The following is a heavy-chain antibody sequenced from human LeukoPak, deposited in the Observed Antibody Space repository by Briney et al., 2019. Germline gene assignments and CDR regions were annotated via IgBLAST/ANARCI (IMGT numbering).Heavy chain of an antibody. CDR2: IIPILGIA. Sequence: ASVKVSCKASGGTFSSYAISWVRQAPGQGLEWMGRIIPILGIANYAQKFQGRVTITADKSTSTAYMELSSLRSEDTAVYYCAREGDYDSSGYCLDYWGQGTLVTVSS. CDR3: AREGDYDSSGYCLDY. CDR1: GGTFSSYA. J-gene: IGHJ4*02. V-gene: IGHV1-69*04. D-gene: IGHD3-22*01.